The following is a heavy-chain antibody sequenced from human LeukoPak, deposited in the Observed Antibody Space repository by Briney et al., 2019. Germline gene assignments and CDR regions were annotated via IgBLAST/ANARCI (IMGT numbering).Heavy chain of an antibody. CDR2: TYYRSKWYN. Sequence: SQTLSLTCAISGDSVSSNSAAWNWIRQSPSRGLEWLGRTYYRSKWYNDYAVSVKSRITINPDTSKNQFSLQLNSVTPEDTAVYYCAREPFDVNTNFITMIVVFGALDIWGQGTMVTVSS. V-gene: IGHV6-1*01. CDR1: GDSVSSNSAA. CDR3: AREPFDVNTNFITMIVVFGALDI. D-gene: IGHD3-22*01. J-gene: IGHJ3*02.